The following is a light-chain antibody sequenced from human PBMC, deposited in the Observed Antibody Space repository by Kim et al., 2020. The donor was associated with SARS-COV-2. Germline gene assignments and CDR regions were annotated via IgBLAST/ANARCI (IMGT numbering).Light chain of an antibody. V-gene: IGLV2-14*03. J-gene: IGLJ3*02. Sequence: QSITISFTGTSSDIGGYNYVSWYQQHPGKAPKLMIYGVTNRPSGVSNRFSGSKSGNTASLTISGLQAEDEADYYCSSYTISNTLVVFGGGTQLTVL. CDR3: SSYTISNTLVV. CDR1: SSDIGGYNY. CDR2: GVT.